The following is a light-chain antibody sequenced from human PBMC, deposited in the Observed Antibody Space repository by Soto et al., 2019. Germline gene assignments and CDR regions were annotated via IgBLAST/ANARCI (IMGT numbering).Light chain of an antibody. V-gene: IGLV1-44*01. Sequence: QSVLTQTPSASGTPGQRVTISCSGSRSKIGSNTVNWYQQLPATAPKLLLYNSRKRPSAVPDRFSGSKSGSSASLAISGRQYEDEADYYCAALDDSLNGWVFGGGTKVTVL. CDR2: NSR. CDR3: AALDDSLNGWV. CDR1: RSKIGSNT. J-gene: IGLJ3*02.